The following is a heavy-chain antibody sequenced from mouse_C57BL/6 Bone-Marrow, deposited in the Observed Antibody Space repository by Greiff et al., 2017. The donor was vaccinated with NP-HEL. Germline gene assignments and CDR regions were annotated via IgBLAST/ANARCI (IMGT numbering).Heavy chain of an antibody. V-gene: IGHV1-64*01. D-gene: IGHD2-4*01. CDR2: IHPNSGST. Sequence: VQLQQPGAELVKPGASVKLSCKASGYTFTSYWMHWVKQRPGQGLEWIGMIHPNSGSTNYNEKFKSKATLTGDKSSSTAYMQLSSLTSEDSAVYYCARGGLRRRLYWYFDVWGTGTTVTVSS. J-gene: IGHJ1*03. CDR3: ARGGLRRRLYWYFDV. CDR1: GYTFTSYW.